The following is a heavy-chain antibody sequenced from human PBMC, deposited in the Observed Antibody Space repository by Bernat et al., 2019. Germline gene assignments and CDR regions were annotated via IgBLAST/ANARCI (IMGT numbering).Heavy chain of an antibody. Sequence: QVQLVQSGAEVKKPGASVKVSCKASGYTFSGYAIHWVRQAPGQRLEWMGWINAGNGDTKYSQKFQGRVTITRDTSASTAYMELSSLRSEDTAVYSCARGYCSSTSCQHYFDFWGQGTLVTVSS. CDR1: GYTFSGYA. D-gene: IGHD2-2*01. V-gene: IGHV1-3*01. CDR2: INAGNGDT. J-gene: IGHJ4*02. CDR3: ARGYCSSTSCQHYFDF.